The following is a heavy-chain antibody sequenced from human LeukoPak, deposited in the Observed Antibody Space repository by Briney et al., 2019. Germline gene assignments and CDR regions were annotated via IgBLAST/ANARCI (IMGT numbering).Heavy chain of an antibody. CDR3: ARSGYSYGIYYYYYMDV. Sequence: GASVKVSCKASGYTFTSYGISWVRQAPGQGLEWMGWISAYNGNTNYAQKLQGRVTMTTDTSTSTAYMELRSLRSDDTAVYYCARSGYSYGIYYYYYMDVWGKGPRSPSP. D-gene: IGHD5-18*01. V-gene: IGHV1-18*01. J-gene: IGHJ6*03. CDR1: GYTFTSYG. CDR2: ISAYNGNT.